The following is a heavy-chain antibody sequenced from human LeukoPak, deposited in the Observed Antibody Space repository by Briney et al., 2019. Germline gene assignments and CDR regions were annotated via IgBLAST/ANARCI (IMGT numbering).Heavy chain of an antibody. Sequence: PSETLSLTCTVSGVSISSSNSYWGWIRQPPGKGLEWIGSIYYTGNTYYNASLKSRVTISIDTSNNQISLRLISVTATDTAMYYCARQTGSGLFTLPGGQGTLVTVSS. V-gene: IGHV4-39*01. J-gene: IGHJ4*02. CDR1: GVSISSSNSY. CDR2: IYYTGNT. D-gene: IGHD3/OR15-3a*01. CDR3: ARQTGSGLFTLP.